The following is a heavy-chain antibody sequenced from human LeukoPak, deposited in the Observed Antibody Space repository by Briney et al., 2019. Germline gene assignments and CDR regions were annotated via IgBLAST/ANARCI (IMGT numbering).Heavy chain of an antibody. CDR1: GFTFSSYW. CDR3: ARGGGLDV. J-gene: IGHJ6*02. CDR2: INHNGNVN. Sequence: GGSLRLSCAASGFTFSSYWMNWARRAPGKGLGWVASINHNGNVNYYVDSVKGRFTISRDNAKNSLYLQMSNLRAEDTAVYFCARGGGLDVWGQGATVTVSS. V-gene: IGHV3-7*03. D-gene: IGHD3-16*01.